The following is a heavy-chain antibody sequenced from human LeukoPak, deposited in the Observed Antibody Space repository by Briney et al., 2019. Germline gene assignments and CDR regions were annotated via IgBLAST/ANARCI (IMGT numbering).Heavy chain of an antibody. CDR1: GFSFSSYA. CDR2: ISGSGGGT. CDR3: AKNGGWELLDAFDI. Sequence: PGGSLRLSCAASGFSFSSYAITWVRQAPGKGLEWVSSISGSGGGTYYADSVKGRFTISRDNSKNTLYLQMNSLRAEDTAVYYCAKNGGWELLDAFDIWGQGTMVTVSS. D-gene: IGHD1-26*01. V-gene: IGHV3-23*01. J-gene: IGHJ3*02.